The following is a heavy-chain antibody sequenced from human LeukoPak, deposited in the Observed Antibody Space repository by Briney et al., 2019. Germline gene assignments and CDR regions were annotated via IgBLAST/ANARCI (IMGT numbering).Heavy chain of an antibody. CDR2: IYYSGST. CDR3: ARAQSYSSSWYDY. Sequence: SETLSLTCTVSGGSISSGGYSWSWIRQHPGKGLEWIGYIYYSGSTYYNPSLKSRVTISVDTSKNQFSLKLSSVTAADTAVYYCARAQSYSSSWYDYWGQGTLVTVSS. J-gene: IGHJ4*02. CDR1: GGSISSGGYS. D-gene: IGHD6-13*01. V-gene: IGHV4-31*03.